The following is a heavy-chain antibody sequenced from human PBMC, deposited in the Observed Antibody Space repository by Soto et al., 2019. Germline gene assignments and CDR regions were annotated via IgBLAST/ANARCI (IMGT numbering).Heavy chain of an antibody. CDR2: ISYDGSNK. CDR1: GSTFSSYA. CDR3: ARDLSRWELLGGFDY. V-gene: IGHV3-30-3*01. D-gene: IGHD1-26*01. Sequence: GGSLRLSCAASGSTFSSYAMHWVRQAPGKGLEWVAVISYDGSNKYYADSVKGRFTISRDNSKNTLYLQMNSLRAEDTAVYYCARDLSRWELLGGFDYWGQGTLVTVSS. J-gene: IGHJ4*02.